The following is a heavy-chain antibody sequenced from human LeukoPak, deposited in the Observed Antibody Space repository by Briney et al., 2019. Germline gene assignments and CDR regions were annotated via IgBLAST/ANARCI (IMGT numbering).Heavy chain of an antibody. D-gene: IGHD5-24*01. J-gene: IGHJ4*02. CDR3: ARTIEMSTISYFDY. Sequence: PGGSLRLSCAASGFTFSSYEMNWVRQAPGKGLEWVSYISSSGSTIYYADSVKGRFTNSRDNAKNSLYLQVNSLRAGDTALYYYARTIEMSTISYFDYWGQGTLVTVSS. V-gene: IGHV3-48*03. CDR1: GFTFSSYE. CDR2: ISSSGSTI.